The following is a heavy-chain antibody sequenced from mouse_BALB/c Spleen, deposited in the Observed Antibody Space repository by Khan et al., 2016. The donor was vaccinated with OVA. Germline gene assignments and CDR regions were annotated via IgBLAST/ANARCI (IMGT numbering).Heavy chain of an antibody. V-gene: IGHV1-87*01. CDR1: GYTFTTYW. Sequence: QVQLKESGAELARPGASVRLSCKSSGYTFTTYWMQWVKQRPGQALEWIGTIYPGDGDTRYSQKFKGKATLTADKSSSTAYMQLSSLASEDSAVYYCAGYRYDFFDYGGQGTTLTVS. CDR2: IYPGDGDT. D-gene: IGHD2-14*01. J-gene: IGHJ2*01. CDR3: AGYRYDFFDY.